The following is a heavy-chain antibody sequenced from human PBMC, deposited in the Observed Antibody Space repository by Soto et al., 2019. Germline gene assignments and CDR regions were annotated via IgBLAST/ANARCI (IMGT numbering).Heavy chain of an antibody. CDR3: ARDGGDYYDSSGYYYRDAFDI. Sequence: QTLSLTCAISGDSVSSNSAAWNWIRQSPSRGLEWLGRTYYRSKWYNDYAVSVKSRITINPDTSKNQFSLQLNSVTPEDTAVYYCARDGGDYYDSSGYYYRDAFDIWGQGTMVTVS. CDR1: GDSVSSNSAA. D-gene: IGHD3-22*01. J-gene: IGHJ3*02. V-gene: IGHV6-1*01. CDR2: TYYRSKWYN.